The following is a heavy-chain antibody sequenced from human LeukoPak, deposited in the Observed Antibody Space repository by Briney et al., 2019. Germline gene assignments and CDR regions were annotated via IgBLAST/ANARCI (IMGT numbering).Heavy chain of an antibody. CDR3: ARRSSELDAFDI. Sequence: KTSETLSLTCTVSGGSISSSSYYWGWIRQPPGKGLEWIGSIYYSGSTYYNPSLKSRVTISVDTSKNQFSLKLSSVTAADTAVYYCARRSSELDAFDIWGQGTMVTVSS. V-gene: IGHV4-39*01. CDR1: GGSISSSSYY. D-gene: IGHD6-25*01. CDR2: IYYSGST. J-gene: IGHJ3*02.